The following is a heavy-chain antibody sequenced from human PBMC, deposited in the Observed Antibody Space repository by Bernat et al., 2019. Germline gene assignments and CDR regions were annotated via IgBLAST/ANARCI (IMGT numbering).Heavy chain of an antibody. J-gene: IGHJ6*02. CDR2: IKSKSDGGTT. Sequence: EVHLVESGGGLVKPGGSLRLSCAASGFTFSNAWMNWVRQAPGKGLEWVGRIKSKSDGGTTNHAAPVKGRFTISRDDSKNTLYLQMNSLKTEDTAVYYCTTSRIFGVVTSYGMDVWGQGTTVTVSS. CDR1: GFTFSNAW. D-gene: IGHD3-3*02. V-gene: IGHV3-15*07. CDR3: TTSRIFGVVTSYGMDV.